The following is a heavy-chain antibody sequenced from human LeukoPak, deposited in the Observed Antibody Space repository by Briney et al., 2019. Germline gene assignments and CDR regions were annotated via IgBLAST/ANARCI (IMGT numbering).Heavy chain of an antibody. Sequence: EASVKVSCKASGGTFSSYAISWVRQAPGQGLEWTGRIIPIFGTANYAQKFQGRVTITTDESTSTAYMELSSLRSEDTAVYYCARDGGYSYGYSTFDYWGQGTLVTVSS. J-gene: IGHJ4*02. CDR1: GGTFSSYA. CDR3: ARDGGYSYGYSTFDY. D-gene: IGHD5-18*01. CDR2: IIPIFGTA. V-gene: IGHV1-69*05.